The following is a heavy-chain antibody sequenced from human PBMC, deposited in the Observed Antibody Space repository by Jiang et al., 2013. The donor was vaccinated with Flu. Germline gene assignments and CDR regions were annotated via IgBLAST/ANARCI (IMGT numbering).Heavy chain of an antibody. Sequence: VKPSETLSLTCTVSGGSISSYYWSWIRQPPGKGLEWIGYIYYSGSTNYNPSLKSRVTISVDTSKNQFSLKLSSVTAADTAVYYCARTARASSAFDIWGQGTMVTVSS. CDR2: IYYSGST. J-gene: IGHJ3*02. V-gene: IGHV4-59*13. CDR3: ARTARASSAFDI. CDR1: GGSISSYY. D-gene: IGHD2-2*01.